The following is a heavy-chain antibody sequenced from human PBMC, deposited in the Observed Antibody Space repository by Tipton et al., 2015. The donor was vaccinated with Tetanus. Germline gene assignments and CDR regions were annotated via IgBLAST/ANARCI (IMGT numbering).Heavy chain of an antibody. Sequence: LRLSCAVYGGSFSGYYWSWIRQPPGKGLEWIGEINHSGGTNYNPSLKSRVTISVDTSKNQFSLKLSSVTAADTAVYYCATPGGSSTGFDLWGRGTLVTVS. D-gene: IGHD2-15*01. J-gene: IGHJ2*01. CDR1: GGSFSGYY. CDR3: ATPGGSSTGFDL. V-gene: IGHV4-34*01. CDR2: INHSGGT.